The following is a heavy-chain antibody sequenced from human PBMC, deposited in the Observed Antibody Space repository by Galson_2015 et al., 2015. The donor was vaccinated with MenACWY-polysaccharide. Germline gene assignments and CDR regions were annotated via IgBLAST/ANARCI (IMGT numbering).Heavy chain of an antibody. V-gene: IGHV3-7*01. Sequence: SLRLSCAASGFTFSGHWMSWVRQAPGKGLEWVDKINKDGREKNYVDSVRGRFTISRDNAKNSLHLQMNSLRAEDTAVYYCTRRLVRGVIIRDFDSWDQATLVTVSS. CDR2: INKDGREK. J-gene: IGHJ4*02. CDR1: GFTFSGHW. CDR3: TRRLVRGVIIRDFDS. D-gene: IGHD3-10*01.